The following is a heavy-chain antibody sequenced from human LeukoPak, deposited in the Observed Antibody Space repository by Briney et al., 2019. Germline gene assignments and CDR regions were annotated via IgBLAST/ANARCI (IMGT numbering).Heavy chain of an antibody. D-gene: IGHD3-10*01. Sequence: ASVKVSCKASGYSFTSYDINWVRQASGQRLEWMGWMNPNSGNTGFAQKFQGRVTMTRNTSISTAYMELSSLTSEDTAMYYCARDPLRGGAGSYLLDYWVQGTLVTVSS. J-gene: IGHJ4*02. CDR2: MNPNSGNT. V-gene: IGHV1-8*01. CDR1: GYSFTSYD. CDR3: ARDPLRGGAGSYLLDY.